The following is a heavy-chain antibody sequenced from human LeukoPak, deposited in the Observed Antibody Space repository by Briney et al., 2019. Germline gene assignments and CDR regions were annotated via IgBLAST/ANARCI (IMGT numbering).Heavy chain of an antibody. CDR2: IYYSGST. J-gene: IGHJ5*02. CDR1: GGSISSYY. D-gene: IGHD1-26*01. CDR3: ARGGLSYGFPLGFDP. V-gene: IGHV4-59*12. Sequence: SETLSLTCTVSGGSISSYYWSWIRQPPGKGLEWIGYIYYSGSTNYNPSLKSRVTISVDTSKNQFSLKLSSVTAADTAVYYCARGGLSYGFPLGFDPWGQGTLVTVSS.